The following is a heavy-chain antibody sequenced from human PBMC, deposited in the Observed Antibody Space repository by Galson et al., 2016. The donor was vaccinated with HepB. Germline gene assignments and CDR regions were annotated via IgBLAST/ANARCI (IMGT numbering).Heavy chain of an antibody. CDR1: GDSVSNNSAA. CDR2: TYYRSKWFN. V-gene: IGHV6-1*01. Sequence: CAISGDSVSNNSAAWNWIRQSPSRGLEWLGRTYYRSKWFNDYAVSVMGRITINPDTSKSQVSLQLNSVTPEDTAMYFCAREADMGRESTTYDVFDIWGRGTMVTVSS. J-gene: IGHJ3*02. CDR3: AREADMGRESTTYDVFDI. D-gene: IGHD3-10*01.